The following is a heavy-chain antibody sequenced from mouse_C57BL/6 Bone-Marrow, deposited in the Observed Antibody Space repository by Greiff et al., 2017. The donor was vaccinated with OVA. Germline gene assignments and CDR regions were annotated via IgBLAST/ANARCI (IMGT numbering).Heavy chain of an antibody. CDR3: AREEELLWLRGPDY. V-gene: IGHV1-50*01. Sequence: VQLQQPGAELVKPGASVKLSCKASGYTFTSYWMQWVKQRPGQGLEWIGEIDPCDSYTNYNQKFKGQATLTVDTSSSPAYMQLSSLTSEDSAVYYSAREEELLWLRGPDYWGQGTSLTVSS. CDR2: IDPCDSYT. CDR1: GYTFTSYW. J-gene: IGHJ2*02. D-gene: IGHD2-2*01.